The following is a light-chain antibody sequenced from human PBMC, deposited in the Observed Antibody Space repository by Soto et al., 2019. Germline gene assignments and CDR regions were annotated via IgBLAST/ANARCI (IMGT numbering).Light chain of an antibody. Sequence: AIRMTQSPSSFSASTGDRVTLTCRASQSVSSYLAWYQQKPGKAPKLLIYAASTLQSGVPSRFSGSASGTDFTLTITSLQSEDFATYYCQQYYSYPFAFGPGTKVDI. CDR3: QQYYSYPFA. V-gene: IGKV1-8*01. CDR2: AAS. J-gene: IGKJ3*01. CDR1: QSVSSY.